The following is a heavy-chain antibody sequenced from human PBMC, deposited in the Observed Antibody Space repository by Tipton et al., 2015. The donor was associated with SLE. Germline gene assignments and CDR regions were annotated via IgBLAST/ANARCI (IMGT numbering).Heavy chain of an antibody. V-gene: IGHV4-30-2*01. CDR3: AKAYYDSSDAFDI. CDR1: GGSISSGGYS. CDR2: IYHSGST. D-gene: IGHD3-22*01. J-gene: IGHJ3*02. Sequence: TCAVSGGSISSGGYSWSWIRQPPGKGLEWIGYIYHSGSTYYNPSLKSRVTISVDRSKNQFSLKLSSVTAADTAVYFCAKAYYDSSDAFDIWGQGTMVTDSS.